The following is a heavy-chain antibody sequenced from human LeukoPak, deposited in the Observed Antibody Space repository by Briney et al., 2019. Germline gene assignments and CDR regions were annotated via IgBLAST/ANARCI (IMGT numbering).Heavy chain of an antibody. CDR1: GDTFSELS. CDR2: FHPEDGEP. V-gene: IGHV1-24*01. Sequence: ASVKVSCNVSGDTFSELSMNWVRQAPGKGLEWMGGFHPEDGEPFYAQKFQGRVTMTEDTSTDTAYMELSSLRSEDTAVYYCATADPDYYDSSGYARYWGQGTLVTVSS. D-gene: IGHD3-22*01. J-gene: IGHJ4*02. CDR3: ATADPDYYDSSGYARY.